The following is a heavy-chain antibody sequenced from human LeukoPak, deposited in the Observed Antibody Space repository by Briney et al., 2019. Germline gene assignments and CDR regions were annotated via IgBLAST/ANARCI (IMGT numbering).Heavy chain of an antibody. V-gene: IGHV1-24*01. CDR2: FDPEDGET. D-gene: IGHD3-3*01. CDR1: GYTLTELS. Sequence: ASVKVSCKVSGYTLTELSMHWVRQAPGKGLEWIGGFDPEDGETIYAQKFQGRVTMTEDTSTDTAYMELSSLRSEDTAVYYCATLRGFWSGYGSGDYWGQGTLVTVSS. CDR3: ATLRGFWSGYGSGDY. J-gene: IGHJ4*02.